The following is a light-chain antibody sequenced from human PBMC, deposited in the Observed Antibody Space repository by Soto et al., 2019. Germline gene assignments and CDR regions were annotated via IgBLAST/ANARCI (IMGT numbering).Light chain of an antibody. CDR1: SSDVGGYGS. CDR3: CSYVGTYSYV. Sequence: QSVLTQPHSVSGSPGQSVSVSCIVTSSDVGGYGSVSWYQQHPGKAPKLMIYDVTKRPSGVPDRFSGSKSGNTASLTISGLQAEDEADYYCCSYVGTYSYVFGTGTKVTVL. V-gene: IGLV2-11*01. CDR2: DVT. J-gene: IGLJ1*01.